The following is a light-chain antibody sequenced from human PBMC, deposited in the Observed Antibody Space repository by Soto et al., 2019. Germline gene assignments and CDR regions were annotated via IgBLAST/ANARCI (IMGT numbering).Light chain of an antibody. CDR1: ETVNSNY. V-gene: IGKV3-20*01. Sequence: EIVMTQSPATLSVSPGERATLSCRASETVNSNYLAWYQQKRGQAPRLLIYGASRRATGIPDRFSGSGSGTDFTLTITRLEPEDFAVYYCQQYGSSRTFGQGTTGDIK. J-gene: IGKJ1*01. CDR3: QQYGSSRT. CDR2: GAS.